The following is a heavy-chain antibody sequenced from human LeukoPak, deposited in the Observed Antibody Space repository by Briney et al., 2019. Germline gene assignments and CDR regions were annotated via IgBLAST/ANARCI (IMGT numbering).Heavy chain of an antibody. CDR1: GGSISSYY. CDR3: ARDQGVDIVAQYNWFDP. J-gene: IGHJ5*02. V-gene: IGHV4-4*07. CDR2: IYTSGST. Sequence: SETLSLTCTVSGGSISSYYWSWIRQPAGKGLEWIGRIYTSGSTNYNPSLKSRVTMSVDTSKNQFSLKLSSVTAADTAVYYCARDQGVDIVAQYNWFDPWGQGTLVTVSS. D-gene: IGHD5-12*01.